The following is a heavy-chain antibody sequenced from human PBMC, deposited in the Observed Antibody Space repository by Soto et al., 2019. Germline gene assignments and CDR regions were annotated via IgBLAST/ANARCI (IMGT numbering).Heavy chain of an antibody. CDR1: GFTFSGHW. V-gene: IGHV3-7*01. Sequence: EVQLVESGGGLVRPGGSLRLSCAASGFTFSGHWMTWVRQAPGKGLEWVANIKQDESEKYYMDSVKGRFTISRDNAKKSLYLQMSGLRDEDTAIYYCAKGGVYDYWTVLEPWGQGTLVTVSS. D-gene: IGHD3-3*01. J-gene: IGHJ5*02. CDR3: AKGGVYDYWTVLEP. CDR2: IKQDESEK.